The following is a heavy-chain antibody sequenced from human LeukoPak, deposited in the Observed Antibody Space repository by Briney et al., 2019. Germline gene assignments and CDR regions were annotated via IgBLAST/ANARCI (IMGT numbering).Heavy chain of an antibody. CDR3: VREREGSNSEH. CDR2: IYSDGNT. V-gene: IGHV3-53*01. D-gene: IGHD1-26*01. CDR1: GFTVSNNR. Sequence: GGSLRLTCAASGFTVSNNRLSWVRQAPGMGLEWVSTIYSDGNTYYPDSVKGRFTISRDGSKNTLYLQLNSLRTEDTAIYYCVREREGSNSEHWGQGTLVTVSS. J-gene: IGHJ1*01.